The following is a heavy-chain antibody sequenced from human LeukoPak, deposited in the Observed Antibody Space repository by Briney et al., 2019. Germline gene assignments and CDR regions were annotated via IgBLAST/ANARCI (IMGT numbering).Heavy chain of an antibody. Sequence: SETLSLTCAVYGGSFSGYYWSWIRQPPGKGLEWIGEINHSGSTNYNPSLKSRVTISVDTSKNQFSLKLSSVTAADTAVYYCARWRLGEFPFHYYYYYMDVWGKGTTVTVSS. D-gene: IGHD3-10*01. J-gene: IGHJ6*03. V-gene: IGHV4-34*01. CDR3: ARWRLGEFPFHYYYYYMDV. CDR2: INHSGST. CDR1: GGSFSGYY.